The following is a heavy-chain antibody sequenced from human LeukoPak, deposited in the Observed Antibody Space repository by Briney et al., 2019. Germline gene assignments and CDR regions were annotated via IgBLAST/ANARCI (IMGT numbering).Heavy chain of an antibody. V-gene: IGHV4-34*01. D-gene: IGHD3-9*01. J-gene: IGHJ6*03. CDR3: ARCLTKTYYYYYMDV. CDR2: INHSGST. Sequence: SETLSLTCAVYGGSFSGYYWSWIRQPPGKGLEWIGEINHSGSTNYNPSLKSRVTMSVDSSKNQFSLKLRSVTAADTAVYYCARCLTKTYYYYYMDVWGKGTTVTVSS. CDR1: GGSFSGYY.